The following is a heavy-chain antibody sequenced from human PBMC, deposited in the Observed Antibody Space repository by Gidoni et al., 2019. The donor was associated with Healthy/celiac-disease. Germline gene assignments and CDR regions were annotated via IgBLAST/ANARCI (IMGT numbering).Heavy chain of an antibody. J-gene: IGHJ5*02. CDR3: ARDKTIYNWFDP. D-gene: IGHD2-21*01. Sequence: QVQLVQSGAEVKKPGSSVKVSCQASGGPFTSYAISWVRQAPGQGLEWMGGIIPIFGTANYAQKFQGRVTITADESTSTAYMELSSLRSEDTAVYYCARDKTIYNWFDPWGQGTLVTVSS. CDR2: IIPIFGTA. V-gene: IGHV1-69*01. CDR1: GGPFTSYA.